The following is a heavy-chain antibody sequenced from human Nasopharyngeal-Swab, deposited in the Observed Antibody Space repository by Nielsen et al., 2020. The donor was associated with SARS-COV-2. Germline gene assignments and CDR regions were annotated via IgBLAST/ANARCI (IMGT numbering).Heavy chain of an antibody. Sequence: ASVKVSCKASGYTFTSYYMHWVRQAPGQGLEWMGIINPSGGSTSYAQKFQGRVTMTRDTSTSTVYMELSSLRSEDTAVYYCAILYCYGSGSHSQFDYWGQGTLVTVSS. CDR3: AILYCYGSGSHSQFDY. V-gene: IGHV1-46*01. J-gene: IGHJ4*02. D-gene: IGHD3-10*01. CDR1: GYTFTSYY. CDR2: INPSGGST.